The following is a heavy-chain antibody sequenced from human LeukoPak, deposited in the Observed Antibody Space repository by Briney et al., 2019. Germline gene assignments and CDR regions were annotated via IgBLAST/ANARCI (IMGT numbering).Heavy chain of an antibody. CDR2: ISAYNGNT. CDR1: GYTFTSYG. J-gene: IGHJ6*02. Sequence: ASVKVSCKASGYTFTSYGISWVRQAPGQGLEWMGWISAYNGNTNYAQKLQGRVTMTTDTSTSTAYMELRSLRSGDTAVYYCARDTTPPYYDILTGYYGDSYYYGMDVWGQGTTVTVSS. V-gene: IGHV1-18*01. D-gene: IGHD3-9*01. CDR3: ARDTTPPYYDILTGYYGDSYYYGMDV.